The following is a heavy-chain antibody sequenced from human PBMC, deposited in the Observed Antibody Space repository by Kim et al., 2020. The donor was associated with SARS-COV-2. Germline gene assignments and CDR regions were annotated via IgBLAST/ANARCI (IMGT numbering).Heavy chain of an antibody. CDR1: GYSFTSYW. J-gene: IGHJ5*02. D-gene: IGHD2-15*01. Sequence: GESLKISCKGSGYSFTSYWISWVRQMPGKGLEWMGRIDPSDSYTNYSPSFQGHVTISADKSISTAYLQWSSLKASDTAMYYCARANLGYCSGGSCYPSNWFDPWGQGTLVTVSS. CDR3: ARANLGYCSGGSCYPSNWFDP. V-gene: IGHV5-10-1*01. CDR2: IDPSDSYT.